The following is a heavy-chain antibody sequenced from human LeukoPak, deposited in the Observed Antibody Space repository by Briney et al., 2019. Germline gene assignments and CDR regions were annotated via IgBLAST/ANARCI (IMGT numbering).Heavy chain of an antibody. V-gene: IGHV1-46*01. J-gene: IGHJ3*02. CDR2: INPSGGST. CDR3: ARDLCTTSCFGAFDI. CDR1: GYTFTSSY. Sequence: GASVKGSCTASGYTFTSSYIHWVRQAPGQGLEWMGIINPSGGSTSYAQKFQGRLTLTRDTPTTTLYMELSSLRSEDTAVYFCARDLCTTSCFGAFDIRGQGTMVSVSS. D-gene: IGHD2-2*01.